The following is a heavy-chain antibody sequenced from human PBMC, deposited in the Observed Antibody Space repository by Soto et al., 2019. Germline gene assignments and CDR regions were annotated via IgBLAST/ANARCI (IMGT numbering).Heavy chain of an antibody. CDR2: ISPVFATT. J-gene: IGHJ4*02. D-gene: IGHD2-15*01. CDR1: GGTFSNYI. Sequence: QVRLVQSGAEVKKPGSWVKVSCKASGGTFSNYILNWVRQAPGQGLEWMGEISPVFATTNYAQKFQGRVSIHAAEDTSTDYIELSSLRSEDTAVFYCERTDLRYCSGGACYKGFDSWGQGTLVTVSS. CDR3: ERTDLRYCSGGACYKGFDS. V-gene: IGHV1-69*01.